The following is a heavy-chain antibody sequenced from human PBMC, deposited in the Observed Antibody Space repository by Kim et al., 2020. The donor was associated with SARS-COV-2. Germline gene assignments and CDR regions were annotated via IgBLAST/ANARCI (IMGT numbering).Heavy chain of an antibody. CDR3: ARDSQWKQGPDY. J-gene: IGHJ4*02. V-gene: IGHV3-21*01. CDR1: GFTFSSFS. D-gene: IGHD6-19*01. CDR2: ISGSSTHI. Sequence: GGSLRLSCAASGFTFSSFSMIWVRQAPGKGLEWVSSISGSSTHIFFADSMKGRFIISRDNAKNSLYLQMSRLRDEDTAGYYCARDSQWKQGPDYWGQGTLVTVSS.